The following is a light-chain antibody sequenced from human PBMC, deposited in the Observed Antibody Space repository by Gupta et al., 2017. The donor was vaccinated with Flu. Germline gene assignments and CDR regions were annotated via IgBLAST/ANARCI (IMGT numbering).Light chain of an antibody. V-gene: IGKV3-15*01. Sequence: EIVMTQSPATLSVSPGERATLSCRASQSVSSNLAWYQQKPGQAPRLLIYGASTRAKGIPARFSGSGSGTEFTLTISSLQSEDFAVYYCQQYNNWPPGFTFGPGTKVDIK. CDR1: QSVSSN. J-gene: IGKJ3*01. CDR3: QQYNNWPPGFT. CDR2: GAS.